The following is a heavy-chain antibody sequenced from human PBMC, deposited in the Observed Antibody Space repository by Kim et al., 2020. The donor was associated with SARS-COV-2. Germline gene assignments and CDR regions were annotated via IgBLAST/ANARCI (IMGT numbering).Heavy chain of an antibody. Sequence: FQGHVTISADKSISTAYLQWSSLKASDTAMYYCARRYCGGDCYHDAFDIWGQGTMVTVSS. J-gene: IGHJ3*02. CDR3: ARRYCGGDCYHDAFDI. V-gene: IGHV5-10-1*01. D-gene: IGHD2-21*02.